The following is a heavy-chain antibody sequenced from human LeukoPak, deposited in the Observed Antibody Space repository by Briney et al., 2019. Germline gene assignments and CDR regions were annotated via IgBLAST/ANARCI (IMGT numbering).Heavy chain of an antibody. V-gene: IGHV3-23*01. CDR3: AKDWIQFNRVFDCFDS. CDR1: GFPFETNA. J-gene: IGHJ4*02. CDR2: IGNTET. D-gene: IGHD5-18*01. Sequence: GGSLRLSCATSGFPFETNAMSWVREAPGKGLEWVATIGNTETFYADSVTGRFTISRDNSKNTVNLQMNRLRVEDTAIYYCAKDWIQFNRVFDCFDSWGQGTLVTVSS.